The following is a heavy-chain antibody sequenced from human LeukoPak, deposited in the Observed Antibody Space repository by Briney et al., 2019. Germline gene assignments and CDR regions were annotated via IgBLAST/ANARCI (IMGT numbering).Heavy chain of an antibody. CDR1: GGSISGYY. J-gene: IGHJ4*02. D-gene: IGHD1/OR15-1a*01. CDR2: IYYRGST. Sequence: PSETLSLTCTVSGGSISGYYWSWIRQPPGKGLEWIGYIYYRGSTNYNPSLKSRVTISVDTFNNQFSLKLTSVTAADTAVYCCARTLDDGTLDYWGQGSLSPSPQ. V-gene: IGHV4-59*01. CDR3: ARTLDDGTLDY.